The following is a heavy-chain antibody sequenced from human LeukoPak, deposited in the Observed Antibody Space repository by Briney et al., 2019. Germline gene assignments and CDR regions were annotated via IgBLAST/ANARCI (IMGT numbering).Heavy chain of an antibody. Sequence: PGGSLRLSCAASGFTFSSYSMNWVRQAPGKGLEWVSSISSSSSYIYYADSVKGRFTISRDNAKNSLYLQMNSLRAEDTAVYYCARASEQQLDVDYWGQGTLVTVSS. D-gene: IGHD6-13*01. V-gene: IGHV3-21*01. CDR2: ISSSSSYI. J-gene: IGHJ4*02. CDR3: ARASEQQLDVDY. CDR1: GFTFSSYS.